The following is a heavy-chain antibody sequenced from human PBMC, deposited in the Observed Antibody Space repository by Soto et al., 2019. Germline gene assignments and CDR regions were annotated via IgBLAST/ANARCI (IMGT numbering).Heavy chain of an antibody. J-gene: IGHJ4*02. CDR2: ISAYNGNT. CDR1: GYTFTSYG. D-gene: IGHD5-18*01. Sequence: ASVKVSCNASGYTFTSYGISWVRQAPGQGLEWMGWISAYNGNTNYAQKLQGRVTMTTDTSTSTAYMELRSLRSDDTAVYYCARVIGGYSHGNFDYWAQGTLVTVSS. V-gene: IGHV1-18*01. CDR3: ARVIGGYSHGNFDY.